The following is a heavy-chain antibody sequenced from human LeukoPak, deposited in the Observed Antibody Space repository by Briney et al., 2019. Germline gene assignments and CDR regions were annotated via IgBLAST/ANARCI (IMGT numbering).Heavy chain of an antibody. V-gene: IGHV1-69*05. Sequence: ASVKVSCKASGGTFSSYAISWVRQAPGQGLEWMGRIIPIFGTANYAQKFQGRVTITTDESTSTVYMELSSLRSEDTAVYYCARGPLHDFWSGYLDYWGQGTLVTVSS. CDR2: IIPIFGTA. J-gene: IGHJ4*02. D-gene: IGHD3-3*01. CDR3: ARGPLHDFWSGYLDY. CDR1: GGTFSSYA.